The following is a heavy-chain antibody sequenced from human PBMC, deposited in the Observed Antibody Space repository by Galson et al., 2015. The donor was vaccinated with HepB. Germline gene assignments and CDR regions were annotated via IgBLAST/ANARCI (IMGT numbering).Heavy chain of an antibody. J-gene: IGHJ4*02. CDR1: GYTFTSYY. Sequence: SCKASGYTFTSYYMHWVRQAPGQGLEWMGIINPSGGSTSYAQKFQGRVTMTRDTSTSTVYMELSSLRSEDTAVYYCARSAATISYYSSTIRSNFDYWGQGTLVTVSS. CDR2: INPSGGST. D-gene: IGHD2-15*01. V-gene: IGHV1-46*01. CDR3: ARSAATISYYSSTIRSNFDY.